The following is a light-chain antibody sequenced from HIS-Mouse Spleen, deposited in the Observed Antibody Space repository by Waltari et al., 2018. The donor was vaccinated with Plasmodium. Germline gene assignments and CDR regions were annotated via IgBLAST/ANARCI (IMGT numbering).Light chain of an antibody. CDR2: SNN. CDR3: AAWDDSLNGVV. V-gene: IGLV1-44*01. J-gene: IGLJ2*01. CDR1: IPRIGSKP. Sequence: QFVLTQPPSASGTPGRGVTTSCSGRIPRIGSKPVNWYQQLPGTAPKLLIYSNNQRPSGVPDRFSGSKSGTSASLAISGLQSEDEADYYCAAWDDSLNGVVFAGGTKLTVL.